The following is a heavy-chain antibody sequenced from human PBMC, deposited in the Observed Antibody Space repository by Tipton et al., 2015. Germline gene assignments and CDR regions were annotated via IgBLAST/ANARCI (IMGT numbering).Heavy chain of an antibody. V-gene: IGHV3-23*01. D-gene: IGHD3-10*01. CDR2: ISGTGDST. CDR1: GFTFSSHA. Sequence: SLRLSCAASGFTFSSHAMSWVRQAPGKGLEWVSVISGTGDSTYYADSVKGRFTISRDNSKNSLYLQMNSLRAEDTAVYYCAEKRGYFGGHGMDVWGQGTTVTVSS. J-gene: IGHJ6*02. CDR3: AEKRGYFGGHGMDV.